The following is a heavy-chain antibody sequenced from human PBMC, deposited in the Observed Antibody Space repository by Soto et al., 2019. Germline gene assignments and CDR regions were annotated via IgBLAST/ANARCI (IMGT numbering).Heavy chain of an antibody. CDR2: IYSGGST. CDR1: GFTVSSNY. CDR3: ARETGRIAARPELVYMDV. D-gene: IGHD6-6*01. Sequence: EVQLVESGGGLVQPGGSLRLSCAASGFTVSSNYMSWVRQAPGKGLEWVSVIYSGGSTYYADSVKGRFTISRDNSKNTVYLQMNSLRAEDTAVYYCARETGRIAARPELVYMDVWGKGTTVTVSS. V-gene: IGHV3-66*01. J-gene: IGHJ6*03.